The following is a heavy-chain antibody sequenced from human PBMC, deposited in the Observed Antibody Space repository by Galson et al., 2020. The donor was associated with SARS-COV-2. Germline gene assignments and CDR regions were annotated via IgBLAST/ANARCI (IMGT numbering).Heavy chain of an antibody. Sequence: SGPTLVKPTPTLTLTCTFSGFSLSTSGVGVGWIRQPPGKALEWLALIYWDDDKRYSPSLKSRLTITKDTSKNQVVLTMTNMDPVDTATYYSALRGLGGLRGGFDYWGEGTLVTVSS. V-gene: IGHV2-5*02. D-gene: IGHD3-16*01. CDR2: IYWDDDK. CDR1: GFSLSTSGVG. CDR3: ALRGLGGLRGGFDY. J-gene: IGHJ4*02.